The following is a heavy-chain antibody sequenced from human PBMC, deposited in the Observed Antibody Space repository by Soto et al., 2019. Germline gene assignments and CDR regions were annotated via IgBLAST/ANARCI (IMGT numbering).Heavy chain of an antibody. Sequence: GGSLRLSCAASGFTFSSYAMSWVRQAPGKGLEWVSVISGSGGSTYYADSVKGRFIISRDNSKDTLYLQMNRLRAEDTAVYYCARELSGSWYNWFDPWGHGTLVTVSS. CDR1: GFTFSSYA. J-gene: IGHJ5*02. CDR3: ARELSGSWYNWFDP. CDR2: ISGSGGST. V-gene: IGHV3-23*01. D-gene: IGHD5-12*01.